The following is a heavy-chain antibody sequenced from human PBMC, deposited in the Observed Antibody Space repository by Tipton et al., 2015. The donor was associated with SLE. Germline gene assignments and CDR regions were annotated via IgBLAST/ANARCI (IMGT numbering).Heavy chain of an antibody. J-gene: IGHJ4*02. CDR3: ARDIQWLRYFDY. Sequence: SLRLSCAASGFTFSRYAMTWVRQAPGKGLEWVSTISGIDGSTNYADSVRGRFTISRDNAKNSLYLQMNSLRAEDTAVYYCARDIQWLRYFDYWGQGTLVTVSS. CDR2: ISGIDGST. CDR1: GFTFSRYA. D-gene: IGHD6-19*01. V-gene: IGHV3-23*01.